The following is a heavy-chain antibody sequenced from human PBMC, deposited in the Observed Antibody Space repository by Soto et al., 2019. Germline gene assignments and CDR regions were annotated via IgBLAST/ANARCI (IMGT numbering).Heavy chain of an antibody. Sequence: QVQLQESGPGLVKPSETLSLTCTVSGDSVSSGAYYWSWVRQPPGKGLEWIGYIYYNAITNYNPSLKSRVTILLDTSKSEISLTLNSVTAADTGVYYCARANIAAAGTIFDPWGQGVLVTVSA. J-gene: IGHJ5*02. CDR2: IYYNAIT. V-gene: IGHV4-61*08. CDR1: GDSVSSGAYY. CDR3: ARANIAAAGTIFDP. D-gene: IGHD6-13*01.